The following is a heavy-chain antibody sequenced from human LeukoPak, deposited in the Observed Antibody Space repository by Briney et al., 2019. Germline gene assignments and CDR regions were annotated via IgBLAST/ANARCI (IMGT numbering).Heavy chain of an antibody. J-gene: IGHJ4*02. Sequence: SQTLSLTCTVSGGSISSGGYYWSWIRQPPGKGLEWIGYIYYSGSTNYNPSLKSRVTISVDTSKNQFSLKLSSVTAADTAVYYCASVKRTSDDILTGYLLDYWGQGTLVTVSS. V-gene: IGHV4-61*08. CDR2: IYYSGST. D-gene: IGHD3-9*01. CDR1: GGSISSGGYY. CDR3: ASVKRTSDDILTGYLLDY.